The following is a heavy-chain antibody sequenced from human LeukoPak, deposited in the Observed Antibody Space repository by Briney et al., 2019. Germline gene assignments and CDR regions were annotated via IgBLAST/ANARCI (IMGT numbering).Heavy chain of an antibody. CDR3: ARVEGYCSGGSCYRRPPGDY. Sequence: GASVKVSCKVSGYTLTELSMHWVRQAPGKGLEWMGGFDPEDGETIYAQKFQGRVTMTEDTSTDTAYMELSSLRSEDTAVYYCARVEGYCSGGSCYRRPPGDYWGQGTLVTVSS. V-gene: IGHV1-24*01. CDR2: FDPEDGET. D-gene: IGHD2-15*01. J-gene: IGHJ4*02. CDR1: GYTLTELS.